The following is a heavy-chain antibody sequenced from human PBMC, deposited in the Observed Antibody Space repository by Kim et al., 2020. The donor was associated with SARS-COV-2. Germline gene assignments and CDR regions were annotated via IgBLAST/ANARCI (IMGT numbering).Heavy chain of an antibody. V-gene: IGHV3-66*01. CDR3: ARAKGYGDAVFYYGMDV. J-gene: IGHJ6*02. CDR2: IYSGGST. CDR1: GFTVSSNY. Sequence: GGSLRLSCAASGFTVSSNYMSWVRQAPGKGLEWVSVIYSGGSTYYADAGKGRFTISSDNSKNTLYLQMNSLRAEDTAVYYCARAKGYGDAVFYYGMDVWGQGTTVTVSS. D-gene: IGHD4-17*01.